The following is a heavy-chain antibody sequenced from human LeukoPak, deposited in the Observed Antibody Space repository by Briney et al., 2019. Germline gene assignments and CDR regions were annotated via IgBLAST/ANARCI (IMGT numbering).Heavy chain of an antibody. V-gene: IGHV5-51*01. D-gene: IGHD3-22*01. CDR1: GYSFTSYW. CDR3: ARAWDSSGYSFDY. Sequence: GESLKISCKGSGYSFTSYWIGWVRQMPGKGLEWMGIIYPGDSDTRYSPSFQGQVTISADKSISTAYLQWSSLKAADTAMYYCARAWDSSGYSFDYWGQGTLVTVSS. J-gene: IGHJ4*02. CDR2: IYPGDSDT.